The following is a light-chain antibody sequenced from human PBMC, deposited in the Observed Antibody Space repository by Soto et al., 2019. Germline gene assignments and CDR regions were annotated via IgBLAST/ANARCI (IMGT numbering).Light chain of an antibody. J-gene: IGKJ5*01. CDR2: AAS. CDR1: QSISNY. V-gene: IGKV1-39*01. CDR3: QQSYSTPLVT. Sequence: DIQMTQSPSSLSASVGDRVTITCRASQSISNYLNWYQQKPGKVPKLLIYAASSLQSGVPSRFSGSGYGTDFTLTISSLQPEDFASYYCQQSYSTPLVTFGQGHDWRL.